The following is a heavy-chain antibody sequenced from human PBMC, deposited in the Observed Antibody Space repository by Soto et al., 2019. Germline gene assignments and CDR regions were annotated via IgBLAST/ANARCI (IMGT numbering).Heavy chain of an antibody. CDR1: GFTFNTYN. Sequence: PGGSLRLSCAVSGFTFNTYNVNWVRQAPGKGLEWVSSISKTGHYIYYADSLKGRFTISRDNAKNSLYLQINSLRAEDTAVYYCASGPGDRIFDIWGQGTMVTV. CDR3: ASGPGDRIFDI. V-gene: IGHV3-21*01. D-gene: IGHD7-27*01. CDR2: ISKTGHYI. J-gene: IGHJ3*02.